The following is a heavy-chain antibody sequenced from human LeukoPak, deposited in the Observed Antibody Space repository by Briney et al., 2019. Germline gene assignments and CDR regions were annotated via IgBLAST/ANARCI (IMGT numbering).Heavy chain of an antibody. J-gene: IGHJ4*02. D-gene: IGHD5-12*01. CDR1: GYRFTRYW. V-gene: IGHV5-10-1*01. Sequence: GESLKISCKGSGYRFTRYWISWVRQMPGKGLEWTGKIDPSDSYTNYSPSFQGHVTISADKSINTAYLQWSSLKASDTAMYYCARHEGGYAASDYWGQGTLVTVSS. CDR3: ARHEGGYAASDY. CDR2: IDPSDSYT.